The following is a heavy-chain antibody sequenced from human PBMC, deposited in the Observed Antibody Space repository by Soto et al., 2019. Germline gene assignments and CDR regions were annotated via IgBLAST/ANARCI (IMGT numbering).Heavy chain of an antibody. V-gene: IGHV3-7*03. J-gene: IGHJ4*02. D-gene: IGHD6-19*01. CDR3: ARYFRGSGRYFFDY. CDR2: INQDGGGT. Sequence: EVQLVESGGGLVQPGGSLRLSCVASEFTFISSFMGWVRQAPGKGLEWVANINQDGGGTYYVDSVEGRFTISRDNAKDSLYLQMNSLRGEDTAVYYCARYFRGSGRYFFDYWGQGTLVTVSS. CDR1: EFTFISSF.